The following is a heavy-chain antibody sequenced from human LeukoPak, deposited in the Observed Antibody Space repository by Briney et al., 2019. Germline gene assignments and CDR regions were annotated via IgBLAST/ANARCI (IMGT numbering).Heavy chain of an antibody. CDR2: ISGSGGST. J-gene: IGHJ6*03. Sequence: QPGGSLRLSCAASGFTFSSYAMSWVRQAPGKGLEWVSAISGSGGSTYYADSVKGRFTISRDNSKNTLYLQMNSLRAEDTAVYYCARGGSYWYYYYYMDVWGKGTTVTVSS. D-gene: IGHD1-26*01. CDR3: ARGGSYWYYYYYMDV. V-gene: IGHV3-23*01. CDR1: GFTFSSYA.